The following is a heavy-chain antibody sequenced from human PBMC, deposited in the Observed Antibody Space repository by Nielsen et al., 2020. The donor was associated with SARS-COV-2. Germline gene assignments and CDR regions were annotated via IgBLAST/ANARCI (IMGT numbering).Heavy chain of an antibody. CDR2: IRSKTYGETT. Sequence: GESLKISCTPSGFTFGDYAITWVRQAPGKGLEWLGAIRSKTYGETTEYAASVKGRFTISRDDSKGIAYLQMNSLKAEDTAVYYCARDHAPAAIKYYYGMDVWGQGTTVTVSS. J-gene: IGHJ6*02. V-gene: IGHV3-49*04. CDR3: ARDHAPAAIKYYYGMDV. CDR1: GFTFGDYA. D-gene: IGHD2-2*01.